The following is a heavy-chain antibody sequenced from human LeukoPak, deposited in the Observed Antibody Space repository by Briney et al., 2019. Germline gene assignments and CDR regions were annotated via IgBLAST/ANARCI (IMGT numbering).Heavy chain of an antibody. V-gene: IGHV3-7*03. CDR2: IKEDGNEK. J-gene: IGHJ4*02. CDR1: GFRFSSVW. CDR3: TRNRGISL. Sequence: GGSLRLSCAASGFRFSSVWMNWVRQAPGKGLEWVANIKEDGNEKNSVDSVKGRFSISRDNAKNSLYLQMNSLRVDDTAVYYCTRNRGISLWGQGTPVTVSS. D-gene: IGHD3-10*01.